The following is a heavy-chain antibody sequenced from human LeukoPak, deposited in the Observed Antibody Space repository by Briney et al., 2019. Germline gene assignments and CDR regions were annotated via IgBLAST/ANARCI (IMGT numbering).Heavy chain of an antibody. CDR1: GGSISSYY. Sequence: SETLSLTCTVSGGSISSYYWSWIRQPPGKGLEWIGYIYCSGSTNYNPSLKSRVTISVDTSKNQFSLKLSSVTAADTAVYYCARVIGYYYDSSGYYPTNFDYWGQGTLVTVSS. CDR2: IYCSGST. V-gene: IGHV4-59*01. D-gene: IGHD3-22*01. CDR3: ARVIGYYYDSSGYYPTNFDY. J-gene: IGHJ4*02.